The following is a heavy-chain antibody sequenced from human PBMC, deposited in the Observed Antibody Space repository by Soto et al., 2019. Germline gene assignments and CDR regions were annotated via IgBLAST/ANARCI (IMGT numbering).Heavy chain of an antibody. Sequence: QLQLQESGPGLVKPSETLSLTCSVSGDSINSDKYYWGWIRQPPGKGLEWIGSIYYRGNTYYNPSTQSRVTISLDQSKSQFSLKLTSVTAADSAVYFCARLEGLATISYYFAFWGQGALVTVSS. CDR1: GDSINSDKYY. CDR2: IYYRGNT. D-gene: IGHD3-3*01. J-gene: IGHJ4*02. V-gene: IGHV4-39*01. CDR3: ARLEGLATISYYFAF.